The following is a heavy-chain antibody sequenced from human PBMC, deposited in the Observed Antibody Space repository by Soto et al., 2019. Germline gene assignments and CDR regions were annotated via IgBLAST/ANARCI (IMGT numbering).Heavy chain of an antibody. CDR1: GYTFIGYY. J-gene: IGHJ4*02. Sequence: RASVKVSCKASGYTFIGYYIHWVRQAPGQGLEWMGRINPNSGEVTYGETFQGRVTMTRDTSNNTAYMELSRLRSDDTAVYYCARDTRPLWYFDYWGQGTLVTVSS. D-gene: IGHD6-6*01. V-gene: IGHV1-2*06. CDR2: INPNSGEV. CDR3: ARDTRPLWYFDY.